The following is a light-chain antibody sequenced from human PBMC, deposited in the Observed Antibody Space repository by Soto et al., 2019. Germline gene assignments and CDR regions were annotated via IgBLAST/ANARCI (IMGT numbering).Light chain of an antibody. V-gene: IGLV1-40*01. J-gene: IGLJ1*01. CDR2: ENS. CDR1: SSNIGAGHD. CDR3: QSYDSSLSAFV. Sequence: QAVVTQPPSVSGAPGQRITISCTGSSSNIGAGHDVHWYQQLPGTAPKLLIYENSNRPSGVPGRFSGSKSGTSASLAITGLQAEDEVDYYCQSYDSSLSAFVFGTGTKVTVL.